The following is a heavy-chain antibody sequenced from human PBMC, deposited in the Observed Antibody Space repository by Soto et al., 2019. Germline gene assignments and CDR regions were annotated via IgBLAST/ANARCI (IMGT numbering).Heavy chain of an antibody. J-gene: IGHJ5*02. CDR1: GYTFTSYA. CDR3: ARDLLGYCSSTSCSRLQNWFDP. Sequence: ASVKVSCKASGYTFTSYAMHWLRQAPGQGLEWMGWISAYNGNTNYAQKLQGRVTMTTDTSTSTAYMELRSLRSDDTAVYYCARDLLGYCSSTSCSRLQNWFDPWGQGTLVTVSS. CDR2: ISAYNGNT. V-gene: IGHV1-18*01. D-gene: IGHD2-2*01.